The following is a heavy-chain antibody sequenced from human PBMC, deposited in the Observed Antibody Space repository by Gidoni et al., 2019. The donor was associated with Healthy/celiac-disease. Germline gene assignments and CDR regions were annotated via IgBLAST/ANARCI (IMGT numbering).Heavy chain of an antibody. V-gene: IGHV1-18*01. CDR2: ISAYNGNT. Sequence: QGQLVQSGAEVKKPGASVKVSCKASGYTCTSYGISWVRQAPGQGLEWMGWISAYNGNTNYAQKLQGRVTMTTDTSTSTAYMELRSLRSDDTAVYYCARVRGPEYSSPGIDYWGQGTLVTVSS. CDR1: GYTCTSYG. D-gene: IGHD6-6*01. J-gene: IGHJ4*02. CDR3: ARVRGPEYSSPGIDY.